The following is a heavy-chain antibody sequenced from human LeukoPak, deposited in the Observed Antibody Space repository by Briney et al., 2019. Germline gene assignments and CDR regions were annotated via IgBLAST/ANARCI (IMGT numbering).Heavy chain of an antibody. D-gene: IGHD2-15*01. CDR3: ARSPRYCSGGSCYFIPDY. J-gene: IGHJ4*02. CDR2: IIPILGIA. CDR1: GGTFSSYA. V-gene: IGHV1-69*04. Sequence: GASVKVSCKASGGTFSSYAISWVRQAPGQGLEWMGRIIPILGIANYAQKFQGRVTITADKSTSTAYMELSSLRSEDTAVYYCARSPRYCSGGSCYFIPDYWGQGTLVTVSS.